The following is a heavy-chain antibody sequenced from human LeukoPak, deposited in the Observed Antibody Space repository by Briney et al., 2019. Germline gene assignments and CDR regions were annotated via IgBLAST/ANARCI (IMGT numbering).Heavy chain of an antibody. CDR3: ARAYYYGSGNYYFFDY. D-gene: IGHD3-10*01. Sequence: ASVKVSCKASGYSFTTYHINWVRQASGQGLEWMGWMNPNSGDTGYAQKFQGRVTITGNTSTRTAYMEVSSLKSEDTAVYYCARAYYYGSGNYYFFDYWGQGTLVTVSS. J-gene: IGHJ4*02. V-gene: IGHV1-8*03. CDR2: MNPNSGDT. CDR1: GYSFTTYH.